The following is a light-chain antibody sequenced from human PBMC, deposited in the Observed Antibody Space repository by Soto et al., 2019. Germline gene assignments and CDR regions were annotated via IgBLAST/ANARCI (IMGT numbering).Light chain of an antibody. Sequence: QSPLTQPPSASGSPGQSFTISCTGTKNDIGVYDFVSWYHHHPGKAPRLIIYEVVQRPSGVPDRFSGSKSGNTASLTVSGLQAADEADYFCNSYAGSNTYVFGSGTKVTVL. V-gene: IGLV2-8*01. CDR3: NSYAGSNTYV. CDR2: EVV. J-gene: IGLJ1*01. CDR1: KNDIGVYDF.